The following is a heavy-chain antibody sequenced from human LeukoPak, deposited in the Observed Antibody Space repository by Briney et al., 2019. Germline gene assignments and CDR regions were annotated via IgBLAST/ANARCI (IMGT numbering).Heavy chain of an antibody. CDR2: IESKTEGGTT. J-gene: IGHJ4*02. CDR1: GFTFSKAW. CDR3: IKDRGYDYFDH. Sequence: GGSLRLSCAASGFTFSKAWMSWVRQAPGKGLEWVGRIESKTEGGTTDYAAPVKGRFTISRDDSKNTLYLEMNSLKTEDTAVYYCIKDRGYDYFDHWGQGTLVTVSS. D-gene: IGHD5-12*01. V-gene: IGHV3-15*04.